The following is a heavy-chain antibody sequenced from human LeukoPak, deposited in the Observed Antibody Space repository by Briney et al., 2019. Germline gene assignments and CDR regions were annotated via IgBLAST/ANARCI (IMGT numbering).Heavy chain of an antibody. CDR3: ARLCRSSTSCYPYYYYGMDV. CDR2: INPNSGGT. CDR1: GYTFTGYY. V-gene: IGHV1-2*06. J-gene: IGHJ6*02. D-gene: IGHD2-2*01. Sequence: GASVKVSCKASGYTFTGYYMHWVRQAPGQGLEWMGRINPNSGGTNYAQKFQGRVTMTRDTSISTAYMELSRLRSDDTAVYYCARLCRSSTSCYPYYYYGMDVWGQGTTVTVSS.